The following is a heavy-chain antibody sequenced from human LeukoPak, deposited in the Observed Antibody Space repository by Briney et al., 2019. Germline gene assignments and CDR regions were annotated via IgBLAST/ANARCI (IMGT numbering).Heavy chain of an antibody. CDR2: INTNTGNP. V-gene: IGHV7-4-1*02. J-gene: IGHJ4*02. D-gene: IGHD3-22*01. CDR3: ARGEAYYDSSGIAHPSFDY. Sequence: ASVKVSCKASGYTFTSYAMNWVRQAPGQGLEWMGWINTNTGNPTYAQGFTGRFVFSLDTSVSTAYLQISSLKAEDTAVYYRARGEAYYDSSGIAHPSFDYWGQGTLVTVSS. CDR1: GYTFTSYA.